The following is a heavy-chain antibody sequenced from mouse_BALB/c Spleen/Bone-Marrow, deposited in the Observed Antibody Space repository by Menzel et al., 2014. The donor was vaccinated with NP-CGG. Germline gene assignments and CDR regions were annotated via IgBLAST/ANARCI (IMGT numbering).Heavy chain of an antibody. CDR1: GFSLTSYG. CDR3: ARKDYGSRGGYFDV. D-gene: IGHD1-1*01. V-gene: IGHV2-9*02. CDR2: IWAGGST. Sequence: VQLVESGPGLVSPSQSLSIPCTVSGFSLTSYGLHWVRQPPGKGLEWLGLIWAGGSTNYNSALMSRLSISKDNSKSQVFLKMNSLQTDDTAMFYCARKDYGSRGGYFDVWGAGTTVTVSS. J-gene: IGHJ1*01.